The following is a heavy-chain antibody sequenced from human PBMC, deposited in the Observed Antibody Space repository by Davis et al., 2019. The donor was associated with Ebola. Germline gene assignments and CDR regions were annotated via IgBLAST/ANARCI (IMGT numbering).Heavy chain of an antibody. CDR1: GFTLSSYW. CDR2: IKQEGSEK. D-gene: IGHD3-22*01. CDR3: ARDFRVSPQWGYDSSGYYPWSTWFDP. J-gene: IGHJ5*02. V-gene: IGHV3-7*03. Sequence: LTRAASGFTLSSYWMSWVPHAPGKGLEWVANIKQEGSEKYYVDSVKGRFTISRDNAKNSLYLQMNSLRAEDTAVYYCARDFRVSPQWGYDSSGYYPWSTWFDPWGQGTLVTVSS.